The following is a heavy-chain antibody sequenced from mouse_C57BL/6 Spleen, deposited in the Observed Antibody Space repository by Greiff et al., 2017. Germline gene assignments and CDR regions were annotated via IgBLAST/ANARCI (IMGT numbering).Heavy chain of an antibody. CDR2: ISNGGGST. CDR3: ARDWLTGVFAY. J-gene: IGHJ3*01. Sequence: VMLVESGGGLVQPGGSLKLSCAASGFTFSDYYMHWVRQTPEKRLEWVAYISNGGGSTYYPDPVKGRFTISIDNAKNTLYRQMIRRKSEDTAMYYCARDWLTGVFAYWGQGTLVTVSA. V-gene: IGHV5-12*01. D-gene: IGHD1-2*01. CDR1: GFTFSDYY.